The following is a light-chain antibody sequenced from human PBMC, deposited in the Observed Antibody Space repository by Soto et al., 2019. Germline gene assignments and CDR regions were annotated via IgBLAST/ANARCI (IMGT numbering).Light chain of an antibody. CDR3: SSYTNINTRACV. CDR2: EVN. CDR1: SSDVGAYIY. V-gene: IGLV2-14*03. Sequence: QSVLTQPASVSGSPGQSITISCGGTSSDVGAYIYVSWYQQYPGKAPKLIIYEVNNRPSGVSGRFSGSKSDTTAYLTISGLQAEDEADYYCSSYTNINTRACVFGTGTKVTVL. J-gene: IGLJ1*01.